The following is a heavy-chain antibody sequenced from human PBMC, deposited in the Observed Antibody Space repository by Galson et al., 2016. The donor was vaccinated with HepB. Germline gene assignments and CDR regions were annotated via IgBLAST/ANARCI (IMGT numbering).Heavy chain of an antibody. V-gene: IGHV4-59*01. CDR2: IYYSGST. CDR3: AGDLSVAGLGYYNNGMDV. CDR1: GGSISSNF. J-gene: IGHJ6*04. Sequence: SETLSLTCSVSGGSISSNFWSWLRQPPEKGLEWIGYIYYSGSTNYSPSLKSRVTISLDTSKNQFSLKLPSVTAADPAGYYCAGDLSVAGLGYYNNGMDVWGKGITVTVSS. D-gene: IGHD6-19*01.